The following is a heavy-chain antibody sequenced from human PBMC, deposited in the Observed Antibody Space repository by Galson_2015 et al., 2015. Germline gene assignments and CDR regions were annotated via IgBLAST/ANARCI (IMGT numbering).Heavy chain of an antibody. CDR1: GFLLSTSA. CDR3: ANDPNGDYLGAFDS. V-gene: IGHV3-23*01. D-gene: IGHD4-17*01. Sequence: LRLSCAASGFLLSTSALTCDRPPSENVRAGVATITSSGDIIMYADSVKVRFTTSRDNSRNTLFLQMSSMRVEDTAIYNCANDPNGDYLGAFDSWGHGTLVTVSS. CDR2: ITSSGDII. J-gene: IGHJ4*03.